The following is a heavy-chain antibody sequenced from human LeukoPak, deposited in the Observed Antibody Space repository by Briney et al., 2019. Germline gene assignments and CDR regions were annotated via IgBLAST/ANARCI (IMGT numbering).Heavy chain of an antibody. V-gene: IGHV3-13*01. Sequence: GGSLRLSCAASGFTFSSYDMHWVRQTTGKGLEWVSAIGTAGDTFYPGSVKGRFTISRENAKNSLYLQMNSLRAGDTAAYYCARGRGRWFDPWGQGTLVTVSS. CDR3: ARGRGRWFDP. J-gene: IGHJ5*02. CDR2: IGTAGDT. CDR1: GFTFSSYD. D-gene: IGHD1-26*01.